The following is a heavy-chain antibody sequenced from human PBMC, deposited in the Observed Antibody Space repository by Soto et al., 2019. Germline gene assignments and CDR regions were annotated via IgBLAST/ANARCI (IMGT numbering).Heavy chain of an antibody. Sequence: QVQLVQSGAEVKKPGASVKVSCETSGYTFTSYDINWVRQATGQGLEWMGWMNPNSANTAYAQKFQGRVTMTRNTSIITAYMELSSLRSEDTAVYYCARERSSGAFDIWGQWTMVTVSS. J-gene: IGHJ3*02. CDR3: ARERSSGAFDI. CDR2: MNPNSANT. V-gene: IGHV1-8*01. D-gene: IGHD1-26*01. CDR1: GYTFTSYD.